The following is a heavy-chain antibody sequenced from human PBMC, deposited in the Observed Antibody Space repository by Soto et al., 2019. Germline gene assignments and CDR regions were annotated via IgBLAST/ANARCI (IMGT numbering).Heavy chain of an antibody. CDR2: MNPNTGDT. J-gene: IGHJ4*02. CDR3: ARGDGYIFDY. Sequence: QVQLVQSGAEVKKPGASVKVSCKASGYTFISYDINWVRQATGQGLEWMGWMNPNTGDTGYAQKFQGRVTMTRNTSINTANLEFSRLKSDDTAGYFCARGDGYIFDYWGQGTLVTVSS. D-gene: IGHD5-12*01. V-gene: IGHV1-8*01. CDR1: GYTFISYD.